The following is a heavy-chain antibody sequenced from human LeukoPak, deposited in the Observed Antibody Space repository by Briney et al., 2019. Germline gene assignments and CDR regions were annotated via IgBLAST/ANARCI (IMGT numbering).Heavy chain of an antibody. CDR1: GFTFDDYA. CDR2: ISWNSGSI. Sequence: GRSLRLSCAASGFTFDDYAMHWVRQAPGKGLEWVSGISWNSGSIGYADSVKGRFTISRDNAKDSLYLQMNSLRPEDTASYYCAKEPNDLAFDIWGQGTMVTVSS. V-gene: IGHV3-9*01. J-gene: IGHJ3*02. CDR3: AKEPNDLAFDI. D-gene: IGHD1-1*01.